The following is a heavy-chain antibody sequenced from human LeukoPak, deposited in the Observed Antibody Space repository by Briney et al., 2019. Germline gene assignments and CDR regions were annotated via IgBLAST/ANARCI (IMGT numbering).Heavy chain of an antibody. D-gene: IGHD1-7*01. CDR1: GFTFSNYG. CDR3: AQDCVATTYYFYYCMDV. CDR2: IRYDGSSK. Sequence: GGSLRLSCAASGFTFSNYGMHWVRQAPGKGLEWVAFIRYDGSSKYYTDSVKGRFTISRDNSKNTLYLQMNSLSPEDTALYYCAQDCVATTYYFYYCMDVWGKGTTVTVSS. V-gene: IGHV3-30*02. J-gene: IGHJ6*03.